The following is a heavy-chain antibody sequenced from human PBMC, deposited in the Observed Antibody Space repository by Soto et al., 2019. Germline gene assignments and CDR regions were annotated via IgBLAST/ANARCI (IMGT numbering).Heavy chain of an antibody. CDR1: GFTFSSYE. J-gene: IGHJ3*02. D-gene: IGHD3-22*01. CDR3: ARSPYYDSSGYAFDI. CDR2: ISSSGSTI. Sequence: GGSLRLSCAASGFTFSSYEMNLFRQAPGKGLEWVSYISSSGSTIYYADSVKGRFTISRDNAKNSLYLQMNSLRAEDTAVYYCARSPYYDSSGYAFDIWGQGTMVTVSS. V-gene: IGHV3-48*03.